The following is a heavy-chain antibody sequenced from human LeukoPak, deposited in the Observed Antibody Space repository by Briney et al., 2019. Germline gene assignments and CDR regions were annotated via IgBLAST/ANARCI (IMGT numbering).Heavy chain of an antibody. D-gene: IGHD3-22*01. CDR3: ARVKGVRRGKYYDSSGFFDY. V-gene: IGHV4-31*02. J-gene: IGHJ4*02. CDR2: IYYSGST. CDR1: GFTFSDYY. Sequence: LRLSCAASGFTFSDYYMSWIRQHPGKGLEWIGYIYYSGSTYYNPSLKSRVTISVDTSQNQFSLKLSSVTAADTAVYYCARVKGVRRGKYYDSSGFFDYWGQGTLVTVSS.